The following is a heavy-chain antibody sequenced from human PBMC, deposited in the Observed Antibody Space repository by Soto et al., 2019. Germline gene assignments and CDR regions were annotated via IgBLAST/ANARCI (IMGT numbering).Heavy chain of an antibody. D-gene: IGHD3-16*01. J-gene: IGHJ3*02. CDR2: INPYNANT. Sequence: GAAVKVSCKTSGYTFTNRGINWVLQAPGQVLEWMGWINPYNANTNYAQKLQGRVTMTTDTSTSTAYMDLRSLTSDDTAVYYCARDRVAGIWGDAFDIWGQGTMVTVSS. CDR1: GYTFTNRG. CDR3: ARDRVAGIWGDAFDI. V-gene: IGHV1-18*04.